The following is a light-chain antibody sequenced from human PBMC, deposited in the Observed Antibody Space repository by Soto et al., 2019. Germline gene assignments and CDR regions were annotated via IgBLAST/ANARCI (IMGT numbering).Light chain of an antibody. CDR1: QTITYNF. V-gene: IGKV3D-20*01. Sequence: IVLTQSPGTLSLSPGEVATLSCGASQTITYNFLAWYQKKPGLAPRLLVYDASNRATGIPDRFSGSGSGKDFPLTINTVEPEYFAVYYCQHYGEPIPIFGGGTGVE. J-gene: IGKJ4*01. CDR2: DAS. CDR3: QHYGEPIPI.